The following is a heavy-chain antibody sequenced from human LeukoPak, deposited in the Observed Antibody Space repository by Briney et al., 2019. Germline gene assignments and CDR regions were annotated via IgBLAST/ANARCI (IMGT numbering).Heavy chain of an antibody. J-gene: IGHJ4*02. CDR1: GFTFSDHY. V-gene: IGHV3-72*01. CDR2: SRNKGTGYST. CDR3: TRGNGYDWRSFDC. Sequence: GGSLRLSCAGSGFTFSDHYMDWVRQAPGKGLEWVGRSRNKGTGYSTEYAASVRGRFTISRDDSETSLYLQMNSLKTEDTAVYYCTRGNGYDWRSFDCWGQGVLVTVSS. D-gene: IGHD5-12*01.